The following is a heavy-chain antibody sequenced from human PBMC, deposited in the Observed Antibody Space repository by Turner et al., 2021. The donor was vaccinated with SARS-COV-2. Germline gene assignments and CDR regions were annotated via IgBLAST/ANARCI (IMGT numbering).Heavy chain of an antibody. CDR3: ARHDDRGDYCARDSGNYVCAFDI. V-gene: IGHV4-4*07. D-gene: IGHD3-22*01. CDR2: IYTSGST. J-gene: IGHJ3*02. CDR1: GGSISSYY. Sequence: QVQLQESGPGLVKPSETLSLTCTVSGGSISSYYWSWIRQPAGKGLEWIGRIYTSGSTNYNPSLKSRVTIFVDTSDKQFSLSLNSATAADTAVYYCARHDDRGDYCARDSGNYVCAFDIWGQGTMVTVSS.